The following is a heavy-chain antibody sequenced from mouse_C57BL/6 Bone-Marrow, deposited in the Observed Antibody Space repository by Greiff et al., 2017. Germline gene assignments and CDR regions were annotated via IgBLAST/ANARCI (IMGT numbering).Heavy chain of an antibody. V-gene: IGHV5-16*01. J-gene: IGHJ4*01. D-gene: IGHD6-2*01. CDR1: GFTFSDYY. CDR3: ARDLWDAMDY. CDR2: INYDGSST. Sequence: EVMLVESEGGLVQPGSSMKLSCTASGFTFSDYYMAWVRQVPEKGLEWVANINYDGSSTYYLDSLKSRFIISSDNAKNILYLQMSSLKSEDTATYYCARDLWDAMDYWGQGTSVTVSS.